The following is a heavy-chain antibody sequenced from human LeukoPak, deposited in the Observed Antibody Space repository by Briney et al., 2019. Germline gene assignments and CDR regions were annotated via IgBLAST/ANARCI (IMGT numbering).Heavy chain of an antibody. D-gene: IGHD5-12*01. Sequence: SVKVSCKASGGTFSSYAISWVRQAPGQGLEWMGGIIPIFGTANYAQKFQGRVTITTDESTSTAYMELSSLRSEDTAVYYCASRYSGYGRSPANEFDYWGQGTLVTVSS. CDR3: ASRYSGYGRSPANEFDY. V-gene: IGHV1-69*05. J-gene: IGHJ4*02. CDR1: GGTFSSYA. CDR2: IIPIFGTA.